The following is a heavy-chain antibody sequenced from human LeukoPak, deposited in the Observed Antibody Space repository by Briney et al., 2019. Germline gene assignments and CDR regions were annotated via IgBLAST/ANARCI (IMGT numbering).Heavy chain of an antibody. Sequence: GESLRISCQASGYSFTSYWIDWVRQVPGKALEWMGIIYPGDSDTRYNPSFQGQVTISVDKSIATAYLQWSSLKASDTAIYYCARSTGYAFSYIDFWAQGTLVTVSS. CDR3: ARSTGYAFSYIDF. J-gene: IGHJ4*02. D-gene: IGHD1-1*01. CDR1: GYSFTSYW. V-gene: IGHV5-51*01. CDR2: IYPGDSDT.